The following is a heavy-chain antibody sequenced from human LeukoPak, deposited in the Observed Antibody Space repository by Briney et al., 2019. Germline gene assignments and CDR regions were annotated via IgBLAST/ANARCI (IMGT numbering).Heavy chain of an antibody. CDR3: ARGTTVVTIIDY. Sequence: SETLSLTCTVSGGSISSGGYYWSWIRQHPGKGLEWIGYIYYSGSTYYNPSLKSRVTISVDTSKNQFSLKLSSVTAADTVVYYCARGTTVVTIIDYWGQGTLVTVSS. J-gene: IGHJ4*02. V-gene: IGHV4-31*03. CDR2: IYYSGST. CDR1: GGSISSGGYY. D-gene: IGHD4-23*01.